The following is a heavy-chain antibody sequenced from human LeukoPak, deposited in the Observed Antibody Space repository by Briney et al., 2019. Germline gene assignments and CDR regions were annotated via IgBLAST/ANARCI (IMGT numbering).Heavy chain of an antibody. D-gene: IGHD1-26*01. CDR2: ISWNSESV. V-gene: IGHV3-9*01. J-gene: IGHJ3*02. CDR1: GFTFDDYA. CDR3: AKGDTTGWSVSAFDI. Sequence: HPGGSLRLSCAASGFTFDDYAMHWVRQTGKGLEWVSGISWNSESVGYADSVQGRFTTSRDNGKNSLYLQMNSLRTEDTALYYCAKGDTTGWSVSAFDIWGRGTMVTVSS.